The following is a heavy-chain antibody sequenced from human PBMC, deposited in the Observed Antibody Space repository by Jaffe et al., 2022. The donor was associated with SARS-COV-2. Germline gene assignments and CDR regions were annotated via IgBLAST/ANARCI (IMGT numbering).Heavy chain of an antibody. CDR1: GGSFTNDSFF. CDR3: AREEERTVLGVSLTGLWGFDS. J-gene: IGHJ4*01. D-gene: IGHD3-3*01. Sequence: QVQLQESGPGLVKPSQTLSLTCSVSGGSFTNDSFFWTWIRQPAGRGLEWIGRVHISGRTHYNPSLKGRVTLSVETSKNQIYLRLTSVTAADTAVYYCAREEERTVLGVSLTGLWGFDSWGHGTRVTVSA. V-gene: IGHV4-61*02. CDR2: VHISGRT.